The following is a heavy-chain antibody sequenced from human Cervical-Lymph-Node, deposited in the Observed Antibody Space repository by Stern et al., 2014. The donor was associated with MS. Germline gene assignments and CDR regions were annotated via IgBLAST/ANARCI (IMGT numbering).Heavy chain of an antibody. CDR3: AKHDSSSWYGSAFDI. CDR1: GGSISSYY. V-gene: IGHV4-59*01. J-gene: IGHJ3*02. D-gene: IGHD6-13*01. Sequence: QVQLQESGPGLVKPSETLSLTCTVSGGSISSYYWSWIRQPPGKGLEWIGYIYYSGSTNYNPSLKSRVTISVDTSKNQFSLKLSSVTAADTAVYYCAKHDSSSWYGSAFDIWGQGTMVTVSS. CDR2: IYYSGST.